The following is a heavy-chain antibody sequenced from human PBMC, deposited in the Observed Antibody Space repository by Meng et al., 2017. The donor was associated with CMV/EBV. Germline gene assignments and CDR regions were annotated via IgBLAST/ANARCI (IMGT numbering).Heavy chain of an antibody. Sequence: GGSLRLSCAASGFTFSSYAMHWVRQAPGKGLEWVAVISYDGSNKYYADSVKGRFTISRDNSKNTLYLQMNSLRAADTAVYYCARGTHYYDSSGYKIDYWGQGTLVAVSS. CDR2: ISYDGSNK. D-gene: IGHD3-22*01. CDR1: GFTFSSYA. V-gene: IGHV3-30*04. J-gene: IGHJ4*02. CDR3: ARGTHYYDSSGYKIDY.